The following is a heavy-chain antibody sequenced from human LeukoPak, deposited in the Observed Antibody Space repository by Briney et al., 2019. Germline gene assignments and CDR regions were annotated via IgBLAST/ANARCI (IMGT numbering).Heavy chain of an antibody. CDR3: ARDPFPPGIGDY. CDR2: ISYSGST. J-gene: IGHJ4*02. V-gene: IGHV4-39*07. CDR1: GGSTSSSSYY. Sequence: SETLSLTCTVSGGSTSSSSYYWGWIRQPPGKGLEWIGSISYSGSTYYNPSLKSRLTISVDTSKNQFSLKLSSVTAADTAVYYCARDPFPPGIGDYWGQGTLVTVSS.